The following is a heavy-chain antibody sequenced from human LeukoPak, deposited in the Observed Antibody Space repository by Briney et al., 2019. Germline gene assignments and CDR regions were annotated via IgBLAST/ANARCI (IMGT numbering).Heavy chain of an antibody. D-gene: IGHD1-26*01. V-gene: IGHV1-2*02. CDR2: INPNSGGT. CDR3: AREGPIVGATHLVDY. J-gene: IGHJ4*02. Sequence: ASVTVSCKASGYTFTDYYMHWVRQAPGQGLEWMGWINPNSGGTNYAQKFQGRVTMTRDTSISTAHMELSRLRSDDTAVYYCAREGPIVGATHLVDYWGQGTLVTVSS. CDR1: GYTFTDYY.